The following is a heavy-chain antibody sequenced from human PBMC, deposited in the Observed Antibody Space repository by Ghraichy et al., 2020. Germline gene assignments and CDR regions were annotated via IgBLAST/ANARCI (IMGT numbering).Heavy chain of an antibody. V-gene: IGHV3-21*01. CDR2: ISSSSSYI. CDR1: GFTFSSYS. J-gene: IGHJ4*02. CDR3: ARVYCSSTSCQGGFDY. Sequence: GGSLRLSCAASGFTFSSYSMNWVRQAPGKGLEWVSSISSSSSYIYYADSVKGRFTISRDNAKNSLYLQMNSLRAEDTAVYYCARVYCSSTSCQGGFDYWGQGTLVTVSS. D-gene: IGHD2-2*01.